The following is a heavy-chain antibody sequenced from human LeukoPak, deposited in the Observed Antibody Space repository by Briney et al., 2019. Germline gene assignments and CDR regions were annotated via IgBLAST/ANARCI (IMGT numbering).Heavy chain of an antibody. V-gene: IGHV3-7*05. Sequence: GGSLRLSCAASGFTFSTYWMTWVRQAPGKGLEWVANIKQDGSEKYYVDSVRGRFTISRDNAKNSLYLQMNSLRAEDTAVYYCAKAYYNSGSYYSFDYWGQGTLVTVSS. CDR3: AKAYYNSGSYYSFDY. CDR2: IKQDGSEK. J-gene: IGHJ4*01. D-gene: IGHD3-10*01. CDR1: GFTFSTYW.